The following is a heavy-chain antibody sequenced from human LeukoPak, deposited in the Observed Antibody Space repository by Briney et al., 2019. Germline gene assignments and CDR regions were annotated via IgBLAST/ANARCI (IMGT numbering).Heavy chain of an antibody. Sequence: SETLSLTCTVSGGSISSGSYYWSWIRQPAGKGLEWIGRIYTSGSSNYNPSIKSRVTISVDTSKNQFSLKLSSVTAADTAVYYCARGTVGRTYCGGDCYSPIDHWGQGTLVTVSS. J-gene: IGHJ4*02. V-gene: IGHV4-61*02. CDR3: ARGTVGRTYCGGDCYSPIDH. CDR2: IYTSGSS. CDR1: GGSISSGSYY. D-gene: IGHD2-21*01.